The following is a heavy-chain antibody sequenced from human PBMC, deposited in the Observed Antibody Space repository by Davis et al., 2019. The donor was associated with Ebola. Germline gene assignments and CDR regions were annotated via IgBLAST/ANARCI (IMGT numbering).Heavy chain of an antibody. J-gene: IGHJ4*02. V-gene: IGHV1-69*13. CDR1: GGTFSSYA. Sequence: SVQVSCKDSGGTFSSYAISWVRQPPGQGLEWMGGIIPIFGTANYAQKFQGRVTITADESTSTAYMELSSLRPDDTAVYYCAKEFASGTISGVVIGNWGQGTLVTVSS. CDR3: AKEFASGTISGVVIGN. CDR2: IIPIFGTA. D-gene: IGHD3-3*01.